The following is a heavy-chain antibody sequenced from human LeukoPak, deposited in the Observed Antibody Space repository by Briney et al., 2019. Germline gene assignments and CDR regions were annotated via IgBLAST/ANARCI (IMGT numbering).Heavy chain of an antibody. V-gene: IGHV3-30*18. D-gene: IGHD4/OR15-4a*01. CDR3: AKDDYGDYSEVY. J-gene: IGHJ4*02. CDR1: GFIFSNYN. CDR2: ISYDGSNK. Sequence: PGGSLRLSCAASGFIFSNYNMHWVRQSPGKGLEWVAVISYDGSNKYYADSLKGRFTISRDNSKNTLYLQMDSLRTEDTAVYYCAKDDYGDYSEVYWSQGTLVTVSS.